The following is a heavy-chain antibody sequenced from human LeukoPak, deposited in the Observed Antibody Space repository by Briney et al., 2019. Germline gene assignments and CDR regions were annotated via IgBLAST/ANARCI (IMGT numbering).Heavy chain of an antibody. CDR2: INRDGSKK. V-gene: IGHV3-7*01. CDR3: VREISGLDY. CDR1: GFTFSSYW. Sequence: PGGSLRLSCAASGFTFSSYWMNWVRQAPGKGLEWVANINRDGSKKYYVDSVKGRFTISRDNAKNSLYLQMNSLRAEDAAVYYCVREISGLDYWGQGTLVTVSS. J-gene: IGHJ4*02. D-gene: IGHD1-14*01.